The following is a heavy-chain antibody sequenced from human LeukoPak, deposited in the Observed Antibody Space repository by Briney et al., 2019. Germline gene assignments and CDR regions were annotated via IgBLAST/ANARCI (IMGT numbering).Heavy chain of an antibody. D-gene: IGHD5-24*01. CDR2: ISGSGGST. Sequence: GGSLRLSCAASGFTFSSYWMHWVRQTPGKGLEWVSAISGSGGSTYYADSVKGRFTISRDNSKNTLYLQMNSLRAEDTAVYYCAKDGGMATISGFDYWGQGTLVTVSS. CDR1: GFTFSSYW. CDR3: AKDGGMATISGFDY. J-gene: IGHJ4*02. V-gene: IGHV3-23*01.